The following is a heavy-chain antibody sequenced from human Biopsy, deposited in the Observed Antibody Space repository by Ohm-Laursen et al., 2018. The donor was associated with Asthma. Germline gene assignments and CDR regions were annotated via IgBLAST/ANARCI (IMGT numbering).Heavy chain of an antibody. D-gene: IGHD3-10*01. Sequence: GASVKVSCKPSGYTFNSAGITWVRQAPGQGLEWMGWISVYNGNTKVAQKLQDRVTMITDTSTSTAYMELRSLRSDDTAVYFFARAVDYSHYYGIDVWGQGTTVTVS. V-gene: IGHV1-18*01. CDR2: ISVYNGNT. CDR3: ARAVDYSHYYGIDV. CDR1: GYTFNSAG. J-gene: IGHJ6*02.